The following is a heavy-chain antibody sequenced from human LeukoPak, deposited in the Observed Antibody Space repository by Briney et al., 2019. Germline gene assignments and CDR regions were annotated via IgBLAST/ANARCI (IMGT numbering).Heavy chain of an antibody. CDR2: ISGTGGST. CDR1: GFTFSSYA. CDR3: AKTYYYDSSGYYYAHFDY. D-gene: IGHD3-22*01. V-gene: IGHV3-23*01. J-gene: IGHJ4*02. Sequence: GGSLRLSCAASGFTFSSYAMSWVRQAPGKGLEWVSAISGTGGSTYYADSVKGRFTISRDNSNNTLYLQMNSLRAEDTAVYYCAKTYYYDSSGYYYAHFDYWGQGTPVTVSS.